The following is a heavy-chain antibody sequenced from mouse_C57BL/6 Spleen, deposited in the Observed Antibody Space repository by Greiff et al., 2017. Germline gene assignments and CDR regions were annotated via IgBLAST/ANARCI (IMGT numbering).Heavy chain of an antibody. CDR3: ATELITTKGYYAMDY. J-gene: IGHJ4*01. Sequence: ESGPGLVKPSQSLSLTCSVTGYSITSGSYWHWIRQFPGNKLEWMGYISYDGSNNSNPTLKNRISITRDTSKNQFFLKLNSVTTEDTATYYCATELITTKGYYAMDYWGQGTSVTVSS. V-gene: IGHV3-6*01. CDR1: GYSITSGSY. CDR2: ISYDGSN. D-gene: IGHD2-4*01.